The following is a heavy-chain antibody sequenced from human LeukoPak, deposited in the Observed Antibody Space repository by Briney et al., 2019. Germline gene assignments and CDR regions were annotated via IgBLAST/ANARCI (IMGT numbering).Heavy chain of an antibody. CDR1: GGSFSGYY. CDR2: INHSGST. CDR3: ARGRVHYDSSGYYYSGNYYMDV. D-gene: IGHD3-22*01. J-gene: IGHJ6*03. Sequence: PSETLSLTCAVYGGSFSGYYWSWIRQPPGKGLEWIGEINHSGSTNYNPSLKSRVTISVDTSKNQFSLKLSSVTAAGTAVYYCARGRVHYDSSGYYYSGNYYMDVWGKGTTVTVSS. V-gene: IGHV4-34*01.